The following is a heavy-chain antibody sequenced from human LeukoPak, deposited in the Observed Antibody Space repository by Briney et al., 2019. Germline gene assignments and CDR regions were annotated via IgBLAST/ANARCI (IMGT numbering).Heavy chain of an antibody. CDR2: IYSSGST. J-gene: IGHJ5*02. CDR3: AKGAGGFSYYNWFDP. D-gene: IGHD5-18*01. V-gene: IGHV4-59*12. CDR1: GGSMKSFY. Sequence: KPSETLSLTCTVSGGSMKSFYWNWIRQPPGKGLEWIGYIYSSGSTNYHPSLKSRVTISVDTSKNQFSLKLASVTAADTAIYYCAKGAGGFSYYNWFDPWGQGTLVTVSS.